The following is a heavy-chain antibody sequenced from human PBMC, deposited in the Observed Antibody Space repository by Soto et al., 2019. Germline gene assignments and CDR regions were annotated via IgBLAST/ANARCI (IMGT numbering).Heavy chain of an antibody. J-gene: IGHJ6*03. V-gene: IGHV1-8*01. CDR1: GYTFTSYD. CDR3: ARGMGLLWFGEEYYYYYMDV. D-gene: IGHD3-10*01. Sequence: GASVKVSCKASGYTFTSYDINWVRQATGQGLEWMGWMNPNSGNTGYAQKFQGRVTMTRNTSISTAYMELRSLRSDDTAVYYCARGMGLLWFGEEYYYYYMDVWGKGTTVTVSS. CDR2: MNPNSGNT.